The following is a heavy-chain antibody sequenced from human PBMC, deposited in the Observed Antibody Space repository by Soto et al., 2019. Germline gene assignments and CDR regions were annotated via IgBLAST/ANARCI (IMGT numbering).Heavy chain of an antibody. D-gene: IGHD2-2*03. CDR3: ARHENMLIGSQNLDS. CDR2: MHHSGSI. CDR1: GDSISNNKW. Sequence: QVQLQESGPGLVKPSGTLSLTCSVSGDSISNNKWWSWVRQPPGKGLEWIGEMHHSGSINYNACLETRATLSVDKSRNRSSLQLTSVPAAETALYFCARHENMLIGSQNLDSWGPGTLVTVSP. V-gene: IGHV4-4*02. J-gene: IGHJ4*02.